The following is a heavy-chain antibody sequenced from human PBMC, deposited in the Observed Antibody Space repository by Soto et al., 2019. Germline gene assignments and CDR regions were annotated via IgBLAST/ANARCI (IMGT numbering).Heavy chain of an antibody. D-gene: IGHD4-17*01. V-gene: IGHV3-53*01. CDR3: ARVGYAVTTGGAFDI. CDR1: GFTVSSNY. J-gene: IGHJ3*02. Sequence: EVHLVESGGGLIQPGGSLRLSCAASGFTVSSNYMSWVRQAPGKGLEWVSVIYSGGSTYYADSVTGRFTISRDHSKNTLYLQMNRLRAEDTAVYYCARVGYAVTTGGAFDIWGQGTMVTVSS. CDR2: IYSGGST.